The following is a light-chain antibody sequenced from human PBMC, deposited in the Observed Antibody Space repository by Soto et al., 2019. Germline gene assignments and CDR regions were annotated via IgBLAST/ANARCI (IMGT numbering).Light chain of an antibody. Sequence: EIVLTQSPGTLSLSVGETATLSCRASQSVSRNSLTWYQQRPGQAPTLLISGASSRATGIPDRFSGSGSGTEFTLTISSLQSEDFAVYYCQQYNNWPPWTFGQGTKVDIK. J-gene: IGKJ1*01. CDR1: QSVSRN. CDR2: GAS. V-gene: IGKV3D-15*01. CDR3: QQYNNWPPWT.